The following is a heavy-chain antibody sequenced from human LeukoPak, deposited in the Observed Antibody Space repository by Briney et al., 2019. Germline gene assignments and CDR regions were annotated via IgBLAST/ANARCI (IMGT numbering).Heavy chain of an antibody. Sequence: GGSLRLSCAASGFTFSNAWMNWVRQAPGKGLEWVGRIKSKTDGGTTDYAAPVKGRFSIFREDSKNTVYLQMNSLRAEDTAVYYCALGYSSSWYPEFDYWGQGTLVTVSS. CDR3: ALGYSSSWYPEFDY. V-gene: IGHV3-15*01. CDR1: GFTFSNAW. CDR2: IKSKTDGGTT. J-gene: IGHJ4*02. D-gene: IGHD6-13*01.